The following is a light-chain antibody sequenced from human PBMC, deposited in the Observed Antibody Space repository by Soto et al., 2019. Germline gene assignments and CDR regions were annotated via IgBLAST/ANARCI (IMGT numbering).Light chain of an antibody. CDR3: SSYTSSSTLV. J-gene: IGLJ2*01. V-gene: IGLV2-14*01. CDR1: SSDVGGYNY. Sequence: QSVLTQPASVSGSPGQSITISCTGTSSDVGGYNYVSWYQQHPGKAPKLMXXXXXXXXXGXXXRFXGSKSGNTASLTISGXXXXXXXXXYCSSYTSSSTLVFGGGTKLTVL. CDR2: XXX.